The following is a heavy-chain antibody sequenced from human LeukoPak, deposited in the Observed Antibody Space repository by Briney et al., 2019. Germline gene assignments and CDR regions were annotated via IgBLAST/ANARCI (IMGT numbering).Heavy chain of an antibody. D-gene: IGHD3-10*01. CDR1: GFTFSSNS. V-gene: IGHV3-53*01. J-gene: IGHJ4*02. CDR2: IYSDNT. CDR3: AKDYYYGSGSYPTPFDY. Sequence: GGSLRLSCTVSGFTFSSNSMSWVRQAPGKGLEWVSLIYSDNTHYSDSVKGRFTISRDNSKNTLYLQVNSLRAEDTAVYYCAKDYYYGSGSYPTPFDYWGQGTLVTVSS.